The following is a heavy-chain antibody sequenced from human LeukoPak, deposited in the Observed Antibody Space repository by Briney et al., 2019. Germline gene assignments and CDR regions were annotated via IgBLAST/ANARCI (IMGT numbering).Heavy chain of an antibody. CDR2: IRGGGSGT. CDR3: AKSPYGGSWYLYYCEY. CDR1: LFTFSTYA. J-gene: IGHJ4*02. D-gene: IGHD6-13*01. Sequence: PGGSLRHSCAASLFTFSTYAMSWVRPAPRNGLDWVSPIRGGGSGTLYADSVKGRFTISRDNSKNTLYLQMNSLRADDTAVYYCAKSPYGGSWYLYYCEYWGQGTLVTVSS. V-gene: IGHV3-23*01.